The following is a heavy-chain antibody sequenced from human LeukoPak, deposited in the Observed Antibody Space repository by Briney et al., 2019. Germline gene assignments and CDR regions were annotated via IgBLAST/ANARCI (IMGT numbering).Heavy chain of an antibody. V-gene: IGHV4-59*01. Sequence: PSETLSLTCTVSGASISSYYWSWLRQPPGKGLEWIGYIYDSGSTNYNPSLKNRVTMSLDTSKNQFSLKLSSVTAADTAVYYCARVCSTTSSCIRYWGQGTLVTVSS. D-gene: IGHD6-13*01. J-gene: IGHJ4*02. CDR3: ARVCSTTSSCIRY. CDR2: IYDSGST. CDR1: GASISSYY.